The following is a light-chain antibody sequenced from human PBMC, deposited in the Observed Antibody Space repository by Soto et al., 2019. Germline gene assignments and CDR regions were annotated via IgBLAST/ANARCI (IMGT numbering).Light chain of an antibody. CDR3: QQYDSSPKT. Sequence: EMVMTQSPATLSVSPGETATLSCRASQSVSSNLAWYQQKPGQAPRLLIYGVSNRATGIPDRFSGSGSGTDFTLTISRLEPEDFAVYYCQQYDSSPKTFGQGTKVDIK. CDR1: QSVSSN. V-gene: IGKV3-20*01. J-gene: IGKJ1*01. CDR2: GVS.